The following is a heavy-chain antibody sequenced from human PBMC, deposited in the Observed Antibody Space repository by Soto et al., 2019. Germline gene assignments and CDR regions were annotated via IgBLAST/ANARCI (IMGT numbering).Heavy chain of an antibody. Sequence: ASVKVSCKASGYTFTSYGISWVRQAPGQGLEWMGRISAYNGNTNYAQKLQGRVTITRDTSASTAYMELSSLRSEDTAVYYCARDPRKMVRGVIIRNNWFDPWGQGTLVTVSS. CDR2: ISAYNGNT. V-gene: IGHV1-18*01. CDR1: GYTFTSYG. CDR3: ARDPRKMVRGVIIRNNWFDP. J-gene: IGHJ5*02. D-gene: IGHD3-10*01.